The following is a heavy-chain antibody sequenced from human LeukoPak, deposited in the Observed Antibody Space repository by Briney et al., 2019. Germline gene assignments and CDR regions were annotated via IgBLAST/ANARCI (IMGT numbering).Heavy chain of an antibody. J-gene: IGHJ4*02. Sequence: PSETLSLTCSVSGGSTSSSRFYWGWIRQPPGKGLEWIGSIFYTGNTYYNPSLKSRVTLFVDTSNNQFSLKLTSVTAADTAVYYCARDLLNEGNHLDYWGQGTLVTVSS. D-gene: IGHD4-23*01. CDR2: IFYTGNT. CDR3: ARDLLNEGNHLDY. V-gene: IGHV4-39*02. CDR1: GGSTSSSRFY.